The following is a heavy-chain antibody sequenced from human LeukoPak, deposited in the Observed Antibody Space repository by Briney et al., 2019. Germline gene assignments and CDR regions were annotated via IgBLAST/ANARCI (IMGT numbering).Heavy chain of an antibody. CDR3: ARALPGCYSTNCYGLDY. CDR2: INTNTGNP. D-gene: IGHD2-2*01. J-gene: IGHJ4*02. CDR1: GYTLTSDG. V-gene: IGHV7-4-1*02. Sequence: ASVTVSCEASGYTLTSDGMNWVRQAPGQGLQWMGWINTNTGNPTYAQGFTGRFVFSLDTSVSTAYLQISSLKAEDTAVYYCARALPGCYSTNCYGLDYWGQGTLVTVSS.